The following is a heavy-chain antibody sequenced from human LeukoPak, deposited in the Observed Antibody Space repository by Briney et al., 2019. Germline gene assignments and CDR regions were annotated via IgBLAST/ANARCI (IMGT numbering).Heavy chain of an antibody. CDR1: GFTFNRYT. V-gene: IGHV3-64*01. CDR3: ARDADYGDNYYMDF. Sequence: PGGSLRLSCAASGFTFNRYTMHWVRQAPGKGLEYVSAISSNGGSAFYANSVKGRFTISRDNFRDTLYLQMGSLRAEDMAVYYCARDADYGDNYYMDFWGKGTTVTISS. J-gene: IGHJ6*03. CDR2: ISSNGGSA. D-gene: IGHD4-17*01.